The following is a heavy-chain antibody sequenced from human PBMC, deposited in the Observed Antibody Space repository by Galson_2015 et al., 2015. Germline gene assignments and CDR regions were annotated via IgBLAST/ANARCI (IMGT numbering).Heavy chain of an antibody. CDR3: ARFVAEGYCSSTSCYGPFDY. D-gene: IGHD2-2*01. J-gene: IGHJ4*02. CDR1: GFTFSSYW. CDR2: IKQDGSEK. V-gene: IGHV3-7*01. Sequence: SLRLSCAASGFTFSSYWMSWVRQAPGKGLEWVANIKQDGSEKYYVDSVKGRFTISRDNAKNSLYLQMNSLRAEDTAVYYCARFVAEGYCSSTSCYGPFDYWGQGTLVTVSS.